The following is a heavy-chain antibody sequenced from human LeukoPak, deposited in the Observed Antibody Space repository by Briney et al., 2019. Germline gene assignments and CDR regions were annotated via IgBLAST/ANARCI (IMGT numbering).Heavy chain of an antibody. J-gene: IGHJ4*02. V-gene: IGHV4-38-2*01. D-gene: IGHD3-10*01. CDR1: GYSISSGYY. CDR2: IYYSGST. CDR3: ARGSHYYGSGRTFDY. Sequence: SETLSLTCAVSGYSISSGYYWGWIRQPPGKGLEWIGYIYYSGSTNYNPSLKSRVTISVDTSKNQFSLKLSSVTAADTAVYYCARGSHYYGSGRTFDYWGQGTLVTVSS.